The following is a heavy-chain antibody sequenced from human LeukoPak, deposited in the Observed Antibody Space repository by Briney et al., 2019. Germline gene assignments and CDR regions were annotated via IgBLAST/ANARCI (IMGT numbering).Heavy chain of an antibody. V-gene: IGHV3-23*01. CDR2: ISGSGGST. D-gene: IGHD3-3*01. CDR3: AKDGRITIFGVVMTTDFDY. Sequence: QSGGSLRLSCAASGFTFSSYAMSWVRQAPGKGLEWVSAISGSGGSTYYADSVKGRFTISRDNSKNTLYLQMNSLRAEDMAVYYCAKDGRITIFGVVMTTDFDYWGQGTLVTVSS. J-gene: IGHJ4*02. CDR1: GFTFSSYA.